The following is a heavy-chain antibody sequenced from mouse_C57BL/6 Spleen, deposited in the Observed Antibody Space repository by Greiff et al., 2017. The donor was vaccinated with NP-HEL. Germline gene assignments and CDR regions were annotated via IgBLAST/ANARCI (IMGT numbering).Heavy chain of an antibody. CDR1: GYTFTSYW. CDR2: INPSNGGT. D-gene: IGHD2-2*01. Sequence: QVQLKQPGTELVKPGASVKLSCKASGYTFTSYWMHWVKQRPGQGLEWIGNINPSNGGTNYNEKFKSKATLTVDKSSSTAYMQLSSLTSEDSAVYYCAREGMGFGLRYFDVWGTGTTVTVSS. CDR3: AREGMGFGLRYFDV. V-gene: IGHV1-53*01. J-gene: IGHJ1*03.